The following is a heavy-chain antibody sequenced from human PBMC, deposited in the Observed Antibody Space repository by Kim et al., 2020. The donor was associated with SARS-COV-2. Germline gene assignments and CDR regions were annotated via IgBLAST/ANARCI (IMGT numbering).Heavy chain of an antibody. CDR1: GFTFSSYW. D-gene: IGHD1-1*01. J-gene: IGHJ4*02. Sequence: GGSLRLSCAASGFTFSSYWMTWVRQAPGKGPEWVANIKEDGSQTYYVDSLKGRFTISRDNAKNSLYLQMNSLRAEDTAVYYCARDPTRRFDYWGQGTLVT. V-gene: IGHV3-7*03. CDR2: IKEDGSQT. CDR3: ARDPTRRFDY.